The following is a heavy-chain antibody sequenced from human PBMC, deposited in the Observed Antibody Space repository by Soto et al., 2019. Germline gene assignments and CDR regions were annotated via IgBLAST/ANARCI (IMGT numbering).Heavy chain of an antibody. V-gene: IGHV4-59*01. CDR3: ARDKEEAGTNYYYGMDV. J-gene: IGHJ6*02. Sequence: SETLSLTCTVSGGSINSYYWSRIRQPPGKGLEWIGYIYSTGSTNYNPSLKSRVTMSVDTSKNHFSLKLSSVTAADTAVYYCARDKEEAGTNYYYGMDVWGQGTTVTVSS. D-gene: IGHD1-1*01. CDR1: GGSINSYY. CDR2: IYSTGST.